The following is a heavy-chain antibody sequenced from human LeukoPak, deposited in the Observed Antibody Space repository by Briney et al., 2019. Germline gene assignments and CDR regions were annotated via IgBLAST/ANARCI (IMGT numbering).Heavy chain of an antibody. V-gene: IGHV1-46*01. Sequence: ASVKLSCKASGYTFTSYYMHWVRQAPGQGLEWMGIINPSGGSTSYAQKFLGRVTMTRDTSTSTVYTELSSLRSEDTAVYYCARVAVAGTDNGYWGQGTLVTVSS. CDR1: GYTFTSYY. D-gene: IGHD6-19*01. J-gene: IGHJ4*02. CDR3: ARVAVAGTDNGY. CDR2: INPSGGST.